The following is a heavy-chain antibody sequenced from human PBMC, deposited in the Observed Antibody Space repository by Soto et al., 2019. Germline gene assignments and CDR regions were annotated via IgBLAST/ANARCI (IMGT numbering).Heavy chain of an antibody. D-gene: IGHD5-12*01. Sequence: SETLSLTCTVSGGSVSSGSYYWSWIRQPPGKGLEWIGYIYYSGSTNYNPSLKSRVTISVDTSKNQFSLKLSSVTAADTAVYYCARGQGFSGYDSDFDYWGQGTLVTVSS. CDR1: GGSVSSGSYY. J-gene: IGHJ4*02. CDR2: IYYSGST. V-gene: IGHV4-61*01. CDR3: ARGQGFSGYDSDFDY.